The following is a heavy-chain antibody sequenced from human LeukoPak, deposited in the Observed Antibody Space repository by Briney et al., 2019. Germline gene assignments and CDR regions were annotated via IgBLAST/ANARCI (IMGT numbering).Heavy chain of an antibody. J-gene: IGHJ6*03. D-gene: IGHD6-13*01. CDR3: ARGGYSSSWYLGYYYYYYMDV. CDR2: INTNTGNP. V-gene: IGHV7-4-1*02. Sequence: ASVKVSCMASGYTFTSYAMNWVRQAPGQGLEWMGWINTNTGNPTYAQGFTGRFVFSLDTSVSTAYLQISSLKAEDTAVYYCARGGYSSSWYLGYYYYYYMDVWGKGTTVTVSS. CDR1: GYTFTSYA.